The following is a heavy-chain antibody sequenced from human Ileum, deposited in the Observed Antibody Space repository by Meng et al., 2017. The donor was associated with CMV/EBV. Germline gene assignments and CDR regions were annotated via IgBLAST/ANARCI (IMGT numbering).Heavy chain of an antibody. J-gene: IGHJ4*02. CDR3: TRNGYYSLAY. V-gene: IGHV4-4*02. CDR2: LHHGGSS. CDR1: GDSFSSDVW. D-gene: IGHD3-22*01. Sequence: GSLRLSCVVSGDSFSSDVWWSWVRQPPGKGLEWIGELHHGGSSSYNPSLKSRATISLDESKKDFSLKLNSVTAADTAVYYCTRNGYYSLAYWSQGTLVTVSS.